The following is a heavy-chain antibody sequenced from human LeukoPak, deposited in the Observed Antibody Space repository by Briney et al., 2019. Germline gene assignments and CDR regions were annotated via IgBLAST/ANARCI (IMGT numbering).Heavy chain of an antibody. V-gene: IGHV4-4*07. Sequence: SETLSLTCSVSGGFICSYYWSWIRQPAGKGLEWIGRINTSGSTNYNPSLKSRVIMSVDTSKNQFSLKLTSVTAADTAVYYCVRHRGQQLPLDHWGQGTLVTVSS. CDR1: GGFICSYY. CDR2: INTSGST. D-gene: IGHD6-13*01. CDR3: VRHRGQQLPLDH. J-gene: IGHJ4*02.